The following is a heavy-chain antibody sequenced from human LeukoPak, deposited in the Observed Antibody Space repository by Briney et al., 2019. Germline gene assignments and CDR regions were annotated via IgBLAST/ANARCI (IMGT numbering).Heavy chain of an antibody. D-gene: IGHD1-26*01. CDR1: GGSIRSLGYS. Sequence: SETLSPTCSVSGGSIRSLGYSWGWIRQPPGKGLEWIASMYYTGTTYYNPSLKSRVTMSVDTSKNQFSLNLTSVTAADTAVFYCARSVSASAGRGWFDPWGQGTLVTVSS. V-gene: IGHV4-39*07. J-gene: IGHJ5*02. CDR2: MYYTGTT. CDR3: ARSVSASAGRGWFDP.